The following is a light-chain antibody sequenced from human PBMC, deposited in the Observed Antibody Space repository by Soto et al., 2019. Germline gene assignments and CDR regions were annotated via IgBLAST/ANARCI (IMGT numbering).Light chain of an antibody. CDR1: SSDFGAYKY. Sequence: QSALTQPPSASGSPGQSVTISCTGTSSDFGAYKYVSWYQQYPGKAHKLMIYEVTKRPSGVPDRFSGSKSGNTASLTVSGLQAEDEADYYCTSYVGNDIWVFGGGTKVTVL. CDR3: TSYVGNDIWV. J-gene: IGLJ3*02. CDR2: EVT. V-gene: IGLV2-8*01.